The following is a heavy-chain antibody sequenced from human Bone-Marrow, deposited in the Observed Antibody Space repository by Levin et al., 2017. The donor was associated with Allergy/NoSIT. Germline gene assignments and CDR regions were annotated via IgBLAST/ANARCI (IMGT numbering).Heavy chain of an antibody. Sequence: GGSLRLSCAASGFTFSSYSMNWVRQAPGKGLEWVSSISSSSSYIYYADSVKGRFTISRDNAKNSLYLQMNSLRAEDTAVYYCARDGGEGRRDYYYYGMDVWGQGTTVTVSS. CDR3: ARDGGEGRRDYYYYGMDV. CDR2: ISSSSSYI. CDR1: GFTFSSYS. J-gene: IGHJ6*02. D-gene: IGHD2-21*01. V-gene: IGHV3-21*01.